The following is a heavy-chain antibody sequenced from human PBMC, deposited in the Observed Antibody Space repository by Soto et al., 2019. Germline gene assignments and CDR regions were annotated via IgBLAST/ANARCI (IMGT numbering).Heavy chain of an antibody. CDR3: CVGPTRGYFDY. CDR2: ILPIFGTA. D-gene: IGHD5-12*01. V-gene: IGHV1-69*06. CDR1: GGTFSSYA. Sequence: QVQLVQSGAEVKKPGSSVKVSCKASGGTFSSYAISWVRQAHGQGLEWMGGILPIFGTANYAQKFQGRVTITADKSTSTAYMELSSLRSEDTAVYYCCVGPTRGYFDYWGQGPLVTVSS. J-gene: IGHJ4*02.